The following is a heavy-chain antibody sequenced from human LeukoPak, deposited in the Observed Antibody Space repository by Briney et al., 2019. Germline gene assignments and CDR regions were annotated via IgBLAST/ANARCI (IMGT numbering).Heavy chain of an antibody. CDR3: VRVRAVVDFADAFDI. CDR1: GFTFSSYA. CDR2: ISGSGGST. Sequence: PGGSLRLSCAASGFTFSSYAMSWVRQAPGKGLEWVSAISGSGGSTYYADSVKGRFTISRDNSKNLVYLQMNSLRAEDTAVYYCVRVRAVVDFADAFDIWGQGTKVTVSS. V-gene: IGHV3-23*01. J-gene: IGHJ3*02. D-gene: IGHD2-2*01.